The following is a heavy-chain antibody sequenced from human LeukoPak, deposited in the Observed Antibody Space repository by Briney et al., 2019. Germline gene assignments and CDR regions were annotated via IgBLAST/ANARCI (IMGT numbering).Heavy chain of an antibody. V-gene: IGHV3-74*01. D-gene: IGHD3-3*01. CDR3: ARGAFGVYAFDI. CDR1: GFTFSNYW. CDR2: INIDGSSI. J-gene: IGHJ3*02. Sequence: GGSLRLSCAASGFTFSNYWMHWVRQAPGKGLVWVSRINIDGSSISYADSVKGRFTISRDNAKNTLYLQMNSLRAEDTAVYYCARGAFGVYAFDIWGQGTMVTVSS.